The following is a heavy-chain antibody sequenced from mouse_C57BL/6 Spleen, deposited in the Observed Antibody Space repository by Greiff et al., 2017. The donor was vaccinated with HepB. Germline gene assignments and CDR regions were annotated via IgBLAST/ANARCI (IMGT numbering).Heavy chain of an antibody. J-gene: IGHJ2*01. CDR3: ARSSYDYDGDYFDY. CDR2: ISYDGSN. V-gene: IGHV3-6*01. Sequence: EVQLQESGPGLVKPSQSLSLTCSVTGYSITSGYYWNWIRQFPGNKLEWMGYISYDGSNNYNPSLKNRISITRDTSKNQFFLKLNSVTTEDTATYNCARSSYDYDGDYFDYWGQGTTPT. D-gene: IGHD2-4*01. CDR1: GYSITSGYY.